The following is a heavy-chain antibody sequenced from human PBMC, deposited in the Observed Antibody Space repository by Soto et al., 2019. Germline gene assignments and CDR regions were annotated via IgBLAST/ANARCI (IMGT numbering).Heavy chain of an antibody. V-gene: IGHV3-7*01. Sequence: EVQLVESGGGLVQPGGSLRLSCTASGFTFSSHWMCWVRQAPGKGLEWVATIHQGGSEKYYVDTVKGRFTISRDNAKNSRYLQVNSRRVEDTAVYYCARDGVDAGLYFDYWGQEALVTVSS. J-gene: IGHJ4*02. CDR3: ARDGVDAGLYFDY. CDR1: GFTFSSHW. CDR2: IHQGGSEK. D-gene: IGHD2-15*01.